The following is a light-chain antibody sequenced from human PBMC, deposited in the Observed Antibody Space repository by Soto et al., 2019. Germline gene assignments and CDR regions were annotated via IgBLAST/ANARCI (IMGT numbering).Light chain of an antibody. Sequence: QSALTQPASVSGSLGQSITISCSGTSSDVGLFDYVSWYQQHPGKVPKLMIYDVNDRPSGVSDRFSGSKSGNTASLTISGLQAEDEADYFCSSYTSDAIHVAFGGGTKVTVL. CDR2: DVN. J-gene: IGLJ2*01. CDR1: SSDVGLFDY. CDR3: SSYTSDAIHVA. V-gene: IGLV2-14*03.